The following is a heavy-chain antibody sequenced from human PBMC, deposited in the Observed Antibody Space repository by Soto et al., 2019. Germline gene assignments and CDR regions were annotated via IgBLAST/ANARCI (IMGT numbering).Heavy chain of an antibody. J-gene: IGHJ4*02. D-gene: IGHD3-22*01. CDR2: IYYSGST. V-gene: IGHV4-31*03. CDR1: GGSISSGGYY. CDR3: ARDGDDSSGYYYGY. Sequence: TSETLSLTCTVSGGSISSGGYYWSWIRQHPGKGLEWIGYIYYSGSTYYNPSLKSRVTISVDTSKNQFSLKLGSVTAADTAVYYCARDGDDSSGYYYGYWGQGTLVTVSS.